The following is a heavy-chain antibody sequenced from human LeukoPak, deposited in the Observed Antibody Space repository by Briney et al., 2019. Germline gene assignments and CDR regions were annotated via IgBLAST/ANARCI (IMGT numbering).Heavy chain of an antibody. V-gene: IGHV3-7*01. CDR2: IKQDGSEK. CDR3: AKDLLLWFGESPLDY. Sequence: GGSLRLSCAASGFTFSSYWMSWVRQAPGKGLEWVANIKQDGSEKYYVDSVKGRFTISRDNAKNSLYLQMNSLRAEDTAVYYCAKDLLLWFGESPLDYWGQGTPVTVSS. D-gene: IGHD3-10*01. J-gene: IGHJ4*02. CDR1: GFTFSSYW.